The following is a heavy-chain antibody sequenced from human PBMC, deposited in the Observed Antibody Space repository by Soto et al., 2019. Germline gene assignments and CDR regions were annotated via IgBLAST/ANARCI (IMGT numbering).Heavy chain of an antibody. V-gene: IGHV4-30-4*01. CDR2: IYYSGST. Sequence: QVQLQESGPGLVKHSQTLSLTCTVSGGSISSGDYSWSWIRQPPGKGLEWIGYIYYSGSTYYNPSLKSRVTISVDTSKNQFSLKLSSVTSADTAVYYCARDTLGGVIALTWGQGTLVTVSS. CDR1: GGSISSGDYS. CDR3: ARDTLGGVIALT. D-gene: IGHD3-16*01. J-gene: IGHJ5*02.